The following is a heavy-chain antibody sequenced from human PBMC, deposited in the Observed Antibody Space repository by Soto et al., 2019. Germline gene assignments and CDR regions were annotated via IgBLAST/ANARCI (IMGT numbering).Heavy chain of an antibody. Sequence: SLRLSCAASGFTFDDYAMHWVRQAPGKGLEWVSGISWNSGSIGYADSVKGRFTISRDNAKNSLYLQMNSLRAEDTALYYCAKDRGAKFDAFDIWGQGTMVTVSS. CDR3: AKDRGAKFDAFDI. J-gene: IGHJ3*02. V-gene: IGHV3-9*01. CDR1: GFTFDDYA. CDR2: ISWNSGSI.